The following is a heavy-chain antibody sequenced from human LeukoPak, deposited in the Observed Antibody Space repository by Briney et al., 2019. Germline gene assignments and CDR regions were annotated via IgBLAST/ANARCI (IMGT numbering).Heavy chain of an antibody. CDR2: INHSGST. CDR3: ARPAVAGVGSPFDY. CDR1: GGSFSGYY. Sequence: PSETLSLTCAVYGGSFSGYYWSWIRQPPGKGLEWIGEINHSGSTNYNPSLKSRVTISVDTSKNQFSLKLSSVTAADTAVYYCARPAVAGVGSPFDYWGQGTLVTVSS. J-gene: IGHJ4*02. D-gene: IGHD6-19*01. V-gene: IGHV4-34*01.